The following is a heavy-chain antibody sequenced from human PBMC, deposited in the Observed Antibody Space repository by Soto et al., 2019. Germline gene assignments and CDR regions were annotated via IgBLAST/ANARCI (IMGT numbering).Heavy chain of an antibody. CDR3: ARWPDGYYYYGMDV. V-gene: IGHV1-8*01. CDR1: GYTFTSYD. J-gene: IGHJ6*02. Sequence: QVQLVQSGAEVKKPGASVKVSCKASGYTFTSYDINWVRQATGQGLEWMGWMNPNSGNTGYAQKCQGRGTMTRNTSISTAYMELSSLRSEATAVYYCARWPDGYYYYGMDVWGQGTTVTVSS. CDR2: MNPNSGNT.